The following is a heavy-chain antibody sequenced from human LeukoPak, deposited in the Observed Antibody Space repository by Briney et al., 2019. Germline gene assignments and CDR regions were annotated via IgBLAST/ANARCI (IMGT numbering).Heavy chain of an antibody. CDR3: ARDLEGAFDI. J-gene: IGHJ3*02. V-gene: IGHV1-46*04. CDR1: GYSFTSYY. Sequence: ASVKVSCKASGYSFTSYYIHWVRQAPGQGLEWMGMINPSGGSTYDAQKLQGRVTMTRDTSTGTVYMELSSLRSEDTGVYYCARDLEGAFDIWGQGTMVTVSS. CDR2: INPSGGST.